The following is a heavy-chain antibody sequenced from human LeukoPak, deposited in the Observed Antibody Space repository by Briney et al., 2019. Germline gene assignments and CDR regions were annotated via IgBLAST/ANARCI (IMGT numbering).Heavy chain of an antibody. Sequence: SETLSLTCTVSGGSISSSSYYWGWIRQPPGKGLEWIGSIYYSGSTYYNPSLKSRVTISVDTSKNQFSLKLSSVTAADTAVYYCARSIAAADGFGYWGQGTLVTVSS. CDR1: GGSISSSSYY. CDR3: ARSIAAADGFGY. V-gene: IGHV4-39*07. J-gene: IGHJ4*02. CDR2: IYYSGST. D-gene: IGHD6-13*01.